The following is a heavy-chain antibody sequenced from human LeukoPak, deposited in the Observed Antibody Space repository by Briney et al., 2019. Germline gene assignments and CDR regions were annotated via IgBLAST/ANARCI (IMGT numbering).Heavy chain of an antibody. Sequence: ASVKVSCKASGYTFTGYYMHWVRQAPGQGLEWMGWINPNSGGTNYAQKFQGRVTMTRDTSISTAYMELSRLRSDDTAVYYCARVGLAGYCSSTSCYAPSGGYYYYVDVWGKGTTVTISS. J-gene: IGHJ6*03. CDR1: GYTFTGYY. CDR3: ARVGLAGYCSSTSCYAPSGGYYYYVDV. D-gene: IGHD2-2*01. V-gene: IGHV1-2*02. CDR2: INPNSGGT.